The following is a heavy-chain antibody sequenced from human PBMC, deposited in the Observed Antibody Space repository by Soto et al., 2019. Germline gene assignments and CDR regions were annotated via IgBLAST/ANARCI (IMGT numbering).Heavy chain of an antibody. CDR2: ISAYNGNT. J-gene: IGHJ6*02. CDR3: ARDYGYNYYYYYYGMDV. D-gene: IGHD5-12*01. CDR1: GYTFTSYG. Sequence: GASVKVSCKASGYTFTSYGISWVRQAPGQGLEWMGWISAYNGNTNYAQKLQGRVTMTTDTSTSTAYMELRSLRSDDTAVYYCARDYGYNYYYYYYGMDVWGQGTTVTVSS. V-gene: IGHV1-18*01.